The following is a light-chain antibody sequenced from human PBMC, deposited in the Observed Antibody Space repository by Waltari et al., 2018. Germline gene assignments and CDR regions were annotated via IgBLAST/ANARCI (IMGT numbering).Light chain of an antibody. V-gene: IGLV2-14*01. J-gene: IGLJ1*01. CDR3: SSYTTSSTRV. CDR2: DVS. CDR1: SSDVGGYNY. Sequence: QSALTQPASMSGSPGQSITISCTGTSSDVGGYNYVPWYQKHPGKAPKVMIYDVSNRPSGVSNRFSGSKSGNTASLTISGLQAEDEADYYCSSYTTSSTRVFGTGTKVTVL.